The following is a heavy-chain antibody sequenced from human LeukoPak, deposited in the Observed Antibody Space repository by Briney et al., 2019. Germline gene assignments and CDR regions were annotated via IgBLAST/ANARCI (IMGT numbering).Heavy chain of an antibody. CDR2: IYPGDSDT. V-gene: IGHV5-51*01. Sequence: GESLKISCKGSGYSFTSYWIGWVRQMPGKGLEWMGIIYPGDSDTRYSPSFQGQVTISADKSISTAYLQWSSLKASDTAMYYCARRAVVAATLDAFDIWGQGTMVTVSS. D-gene: IGHD2-15*01. J-gene: IGHJ3*02. CDR3: ARRAVVAATLDAFDI. CDR1: GYSFTSYW.